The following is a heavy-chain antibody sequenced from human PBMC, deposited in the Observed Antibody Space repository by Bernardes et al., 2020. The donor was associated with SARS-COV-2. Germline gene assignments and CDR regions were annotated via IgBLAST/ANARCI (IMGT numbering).Heavy chain of an antibody. CDR2: ISGYNGNT. J-gene: IGHJ4*02. CDR3: ARVEGFCSGGTCFSLFYFDH. D-gene: IGHD2-15*01. Sequence: ASVKVSCQASGYTFTNYGIGWLRPAPGHGLEWLGWISGYNGNTNYARHLQDRVSMTIDISTNTAFMELRRLRSDDTAVYYCARVEGFCSGGTCFSLFYFDHWGQGTLVSVSS. V-gene: IGHV1-18*04. CDR1: GYTFTNYG.